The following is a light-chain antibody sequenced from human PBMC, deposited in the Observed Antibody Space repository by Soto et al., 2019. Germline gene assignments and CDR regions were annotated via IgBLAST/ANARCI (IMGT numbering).Light chain of an antibody. CDR1: SSDVGGYNS. CDR3: ISYRSRSTPHYV. J-gene: IGLJ1*01. Sequence: QSVLTQPASVSGSPGQSITIPCTGTSSDVGGYNSVSWYQQHPGKAPKLLIYGVTNRPSGVSDRFSGSKSGNTASLTISGLQAEDEADYYCISYRSRSTPHYVFGTGTELTVL. V-gene: IGLV2-14*03. CDR2: GVT.